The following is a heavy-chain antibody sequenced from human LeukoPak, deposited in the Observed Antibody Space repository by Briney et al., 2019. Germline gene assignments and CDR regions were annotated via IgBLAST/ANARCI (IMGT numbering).Heavy chain of an antibody. Sequence: GGSLRLSCAVSGFTFSSYWMSWVRQAPGKGLEWVARINQYGTEKYSVDSVKGRFTISRDNAKNSLYLQMNSLRAEDPAVYYCAREVREVPHWGQGTLVTVSS. J-gene: IGHJ4*02. CDR1: GFTFSSYW. D-gene: IGHD3-10*01. V-gene: IGHV3-7*04. CDR2: INQYGTEK. CDR3: AREVREVPH.